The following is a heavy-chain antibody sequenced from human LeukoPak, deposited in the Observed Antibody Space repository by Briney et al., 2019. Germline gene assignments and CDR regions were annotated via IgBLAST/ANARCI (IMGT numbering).Heavy chain of an antibody. CDR2: INWNGGST. J-gene: IGHJ4*02. D-gene: IGHD3-9*01. CDR1: GFTFDDYG. Sequence: GGSLRLSRAASGFTFDDYGMSWVRQAPGKGLEWVSGINWNGGSTGYADSVKGRFTISRDNAKTSLYLQMNSLRAEDMALYYCAKGPDYDILTPIDYWGQGTLVTVSS. V-gene: IGHV3-20*04. CDR3: AKGPDYDILTPIDY.